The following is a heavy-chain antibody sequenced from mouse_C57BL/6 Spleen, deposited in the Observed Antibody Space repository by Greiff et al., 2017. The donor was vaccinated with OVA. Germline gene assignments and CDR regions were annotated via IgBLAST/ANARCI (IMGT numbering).Heavy chain of an antibody. V-gene: IGHV5-4*01. J-gene: IGHJ4*01. CDR2: ISDGGSYT. Sequence: EVKLVESGGGLVKPGGSLKLSCAASGFTFSSYAMSWVRQTPEKRLEWVATISDGGSYTYYPDNVKGRFTISRDNAKNNLYLQMSHLKSEDTAMYYCARDFDGYYLYAMDYWGQGTSVTVSS. D-gene: IGHD2-3*01. CDR3: ARDFDGYYLYAMDY. CDR1: GFTFSSYA.